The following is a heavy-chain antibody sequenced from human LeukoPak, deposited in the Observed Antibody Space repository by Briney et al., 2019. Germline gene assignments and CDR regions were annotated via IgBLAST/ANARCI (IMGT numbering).Heavy chain of an antibody. CDR1: GYPFTSYW. V-gene: IGHV5-51*01. Sequence: GASLKISFKGSGYPFTSYWIGWVRQMPGKGLEWMGIIYPGDSDTRYSPSFEGQVTISADKSISTAYLQWTSLKASDTAMYYCARGGERVAADYWGQGTLVTVSS. D-gene: IGHD6-25*01. CDR3: ARGGERVAADY. CDR2: IYPGDSDT. J-gene: IGHJ4*02.